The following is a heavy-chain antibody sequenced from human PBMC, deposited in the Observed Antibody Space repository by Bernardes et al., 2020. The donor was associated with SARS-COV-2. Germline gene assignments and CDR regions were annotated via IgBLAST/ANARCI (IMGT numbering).Heavy chain of an antibody. CDR1: GYSFTSYW. D-gene: IGHD3-10*01. CDR3: ASWPYGSGSHIDS. V-gene: IGHV5-51*01. CDR2: IYPGDSDT. Sequence: GESLKISCMASGYSFTSYWIGWVRQMPGKGLEWMGIIYPGDSDTRYSPSFQGQVTISADKSISTAYLQWSSLKASDTAMYYCASWPYGSGSHIDSWGQGALVTVSS. J-gene: IGHJ4*02.